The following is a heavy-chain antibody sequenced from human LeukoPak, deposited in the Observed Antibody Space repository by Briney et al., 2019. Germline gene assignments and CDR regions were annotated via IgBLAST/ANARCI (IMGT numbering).Heavy chain of an antibody. D-gene: IGHD3-22*01. J-gene: IGHJ3*02. V-gene: IGHV3-30*02. CDR2: IRYDGSIK. CDR1: GFTFSSYG. CDR3: AKARRYYYDVGGFDLDDAFDI. Sequence: GGSLRLSCAASGFTFSSYGMHWVRQAPGKGLQWVAFIRYDGSIKYYLDSVKGRFTISRDNSKNTLYLQMNSLRAEDTAVFYCAKARRYYYDVGGFDLDDAFDIWGQGTMVTVSS.